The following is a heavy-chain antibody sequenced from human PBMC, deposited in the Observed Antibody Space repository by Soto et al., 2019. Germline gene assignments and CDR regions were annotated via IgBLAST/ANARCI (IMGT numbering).Heavy chain of an antibody. Sequence: PGESLKISCKGSGYSFTSYWIGWVRQMPGKGLEWMGIIYPGDSDTRYSPSFQGQVTISADKSISTAYLQWSSLKASDTAMYYCASPTGYYYDSSGYYYCGQGTLVTVST. CDR3: ASPTGYYYDSSGYYY. CDR1: GYSFTSYW. J-gene: IGHJ4*02. V-gene: IGHV5-51*01. CDR2: IYPGDSDT. D-gene: IGHD3-22*01.